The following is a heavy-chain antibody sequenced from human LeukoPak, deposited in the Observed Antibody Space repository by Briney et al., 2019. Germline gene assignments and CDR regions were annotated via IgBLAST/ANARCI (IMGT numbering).Heavy chain of an antibody. CDR2: ISGSSGTI. V-gene: IGHV3-23*01. CDR3: AKGRQLLDP. D-gene: IGHD1-7*01. CDR1: GFTFSSYA. Sequence: GGSLRLSCAASGFTFSSYAMSWVRQAPGKGLEWVSGISGSSGTIDYADSVKGRFIISRDNSKNAQYLQMNSLRPEDTAVYYCAKGRQLLDPWGQGTLVTVSS. J-gene: IGHJ5*02.